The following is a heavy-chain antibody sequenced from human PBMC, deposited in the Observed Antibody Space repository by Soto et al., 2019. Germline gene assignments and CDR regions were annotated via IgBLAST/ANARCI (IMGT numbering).Heavy chain of an antibody. J-gene: IGHJ4*02. Sequence: EVQLVESGGGLVQPGGSLRLSCAASGFTFSSYAMHWVRQAPGKGLEYVSVISGNGDSTYYANSVKGRFTISRDNSKNTLYLQMGSLRAEDMAVYYCARRGYGLYLDYWGQGNLVTVSS. CDR2: ISGNGDST. V-gene: IGHV3-64*01. CDR3: ARRGYGLYLDY. D-gene: IGHD3-10*01. CDR1: GFTFSSYA.